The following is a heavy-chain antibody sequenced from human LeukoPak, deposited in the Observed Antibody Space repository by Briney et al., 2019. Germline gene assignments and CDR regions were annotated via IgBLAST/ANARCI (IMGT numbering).Heavy chain of an antibody. J-gene: IGHJ4*02. V-gene: IGHV3-21*04. Sequence: GGSLRLSCAASGFTFSSFTMNWVRQAPGKGLEWVSSISSSSTYKDYIDSVKGRFTISRDNANNSLYLQMNSLRAEDTAVCYCAKGRYTTSWYNFDYWGQGTLVTVSS. D-gene: IGHD6-13*01. CDR1: GFTFSSFT. CDR3: AKGRYTTSWYNFDY. CDR2: ISSSSTYK.